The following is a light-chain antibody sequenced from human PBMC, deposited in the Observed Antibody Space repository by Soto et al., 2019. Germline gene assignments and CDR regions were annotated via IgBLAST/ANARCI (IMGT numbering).Light chain of an antibody. J-gene: IGKJ1*01. CDR2: GAS. CDR1: QTINNN. CDR3: LQHYAWPWT. V-gene: IGKV3D-15*01. Sequence: TQSPGTLSLSPGERVTLSCKASQTINNNYVAWYQQRPGRAPRLLVYGASARATGIPDRFSGSGSETEFTLTISGLQSEDSGVYYCLQHYAWPWTFGQGTKVDI.